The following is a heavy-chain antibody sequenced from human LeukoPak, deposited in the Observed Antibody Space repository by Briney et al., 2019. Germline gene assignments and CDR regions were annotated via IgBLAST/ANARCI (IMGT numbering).Heavy chain of an antibody. D-gene: IGHD1-26*01. CDR1: GGSFTSSSYY. Sequence: TSETLSLTCTVSGGSFTSSSYYWGWIRQPPGKGLEWIGSIYYSGNTYYNPSLKSRVTISVATSKNQFSLKLSSVTAADTAVYYCVRGRIVGANHDAFDIWGQGTMVAVSS. V-gene: IGHV4-39*07. CDR2: IYYSGNT. CDR3: VRGRIVGANHDAFDI. J-gene: IGHJ3*02.